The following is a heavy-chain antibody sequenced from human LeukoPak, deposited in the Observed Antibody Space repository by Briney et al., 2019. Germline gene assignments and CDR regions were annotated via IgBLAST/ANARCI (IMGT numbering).Heavy chain of an antibody. CDR1: GFTFSTYW. CDR3: ARDLFYDSSGFYAFDS. Sequence: PGGSLRLSCAASGFTFSTYWMHWVRQAPGKGLVWVSRINSDGSSTVYADSVNGRFTISRDNTKNTLYLQMNSLRAGDTAVYYCARDLFYDSSGFYAFDSWGQGTLVTVSS. J-gene: IGHJ4*02. CDR2: INSDGSST. V-gene: IGHV3-74*01. D-gene: IGHD3-22*01.